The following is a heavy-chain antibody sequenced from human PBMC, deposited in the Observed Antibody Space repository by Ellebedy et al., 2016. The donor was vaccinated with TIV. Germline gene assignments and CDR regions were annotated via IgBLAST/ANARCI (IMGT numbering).Heavy chain of an antibody. D-gene: IGHD2-21*02. CDR2: INPSRGSA. J-gene: IGHJ4*02. V-gene: IGHV1-46*02. CDR1: GYTFDSYS. Sequence: ASVKVSXXASGYTFDSYSVHWVRQAPGQGLEWMGKINPSRGSATYTQKFQGRVTMTRDTSTTTVYMQLSSLRPEDTAVYYCAREWGCGRDCYSYFDYWGQGTLVTVSS. CDR3: AREWGCGRDCYSYFDY.